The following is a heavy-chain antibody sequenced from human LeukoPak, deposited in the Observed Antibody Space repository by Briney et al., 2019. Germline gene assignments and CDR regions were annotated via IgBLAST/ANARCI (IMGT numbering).Heavy chain of an antibody. Sequence: GGSLRLSCAASGFTFSSYAMSWVGQAPGKGLEWVSGISRSVDNTYFADSVKGRFTISRDNSKNTLYLQMNSLRAEDTALYYCAKLGYSGSFYARGDAFDIWGQGTMVTVSP. J-gene: IGHJ3*02. V-gene: IGHV3-23*01. CDR1: GFTFSSYA. CDR3: AKLGYSGSFYARGDAFDI. CDR2: ISRSVDNT. D-gene: IGHD1-26*01.